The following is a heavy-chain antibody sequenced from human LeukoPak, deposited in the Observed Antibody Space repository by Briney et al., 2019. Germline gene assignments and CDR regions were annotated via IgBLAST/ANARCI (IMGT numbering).Heavy chain of an antibody. CDR1: GYSFTSYW. Sequence: GESLKISCKGSGYSFTSYWIGWVRQMAGKGLEWMGIIYPGDSDTRYSPSFQGQVTISADKSISTAYLQWSSLKASDTAMYYCARQDYYDSSGYSSGVQTPGAFDIWGQGTMVTVSS. J-gene: IGHJ3*02. CDR3: ARQDYYDSSGYSSGVQTPGAFDI. CDR2: IYPGDSDT. D-gene: IGHD3-22*01. V-gene: IGHV5-51*01.